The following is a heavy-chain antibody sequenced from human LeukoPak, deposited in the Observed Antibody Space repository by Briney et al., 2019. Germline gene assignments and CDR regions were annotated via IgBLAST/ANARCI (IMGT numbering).Heavy chain of an antibody. V-gene: IGHV3-30-3*01. Sequence: GRSLRLSCAASGFTFSGYAMHWVRQAPGKGLEWVAVISYDGSNEYYADSVKGRFTISRDNSKNTLYLQMNSLRAEDTAVYYCAKDHGYSGYDVFMITFGGAYYFDYWGQGTLVTVSS. CDR1: GFTFSGYA. D-gene: IGHD3-16*01. CDR2: ISYDGSNE. CDR3: AKDHGYSGYDVFMITFGGAYYFDY. J-gene: IGHJ4*02.